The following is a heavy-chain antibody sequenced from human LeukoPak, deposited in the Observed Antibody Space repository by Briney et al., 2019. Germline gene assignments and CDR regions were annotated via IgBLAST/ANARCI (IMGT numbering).Heavy chain of an antibody. CDR2: IYHSGST. CDR1: GYSISSGYY. D-gene: IGHD2-2*01. J-gene: IGHJ6*03. Sequence: SETLSLTCTVSGYSISSGYYWGWIRQPPGKGLEWIGSIYHSGSTYYNPSLKSRVTISVDTSKNQFSLKLSSVTAADTAVYYCARGRCSSTSCYGERGYYYYHYMDVWGKGTTVTVSS. V-gene: IGHV4-38-2*02. CDR3: ARGRCSSTSCYGERGYYYYHYMDV.